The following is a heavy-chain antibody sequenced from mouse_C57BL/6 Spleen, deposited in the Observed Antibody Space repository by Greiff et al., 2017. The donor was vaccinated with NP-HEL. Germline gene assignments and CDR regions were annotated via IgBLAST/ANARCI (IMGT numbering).Heavy chain of an antibody. CDR1: GYTFTSYW. CDR3: ATSNPRGWYFDV. D-gene: IGHD2-5*01. V-gene: IGHV1-52*01. Sequence: VKLQQPGAELVRPGSSVKLSCKASGYTFTSYWMHWVKQRPIQGLEWIGNIDPSDSETHYNQKFKDKATLTVDKSSSTAYMQLSSLTSEDSAVYYCATSNPRGWYFDVWGTGTTVTVSS. CDR2: IDPSDSET. J-gene: IGHJ1*03.